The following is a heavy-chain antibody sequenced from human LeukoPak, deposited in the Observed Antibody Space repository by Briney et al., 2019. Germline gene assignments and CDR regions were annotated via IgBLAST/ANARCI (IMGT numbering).Heavy chain of an antibody. CDR2: IYYSGST. D-gene: IGHD5-12*01. CDR3: ARVGYSGYDPLFDY. Sequence: SETLSLTCTVSGGSISSGGYYWSWIRQHPGKGLEWIGYIYYSGSTYYNPSLKSRVTISADTSKNQFSLKLSSVTAADTAVYYCARVGYSGYDPLFDYWGQGTLVTVSS. CDR1: GGSISSGGYY. J-gene: IGHJ4*02. V-gene: IGHV4-31*03.